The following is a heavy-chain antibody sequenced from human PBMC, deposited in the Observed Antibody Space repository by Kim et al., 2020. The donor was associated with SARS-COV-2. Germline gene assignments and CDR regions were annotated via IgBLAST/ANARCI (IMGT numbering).Heavy chain of an antibody. V-gene: IGHV4-59*08. Sequence: KSRVTISVDTSKNQFSLKLSSGTAADTAVYYCARHGYDYVWGSYRYGMDVWGQGTTVTVSS. J-gene: IGHJ6*02. CDR3: ARHGYDYVWGSYRYGMDV. D-gene: IGHD3-16*02.